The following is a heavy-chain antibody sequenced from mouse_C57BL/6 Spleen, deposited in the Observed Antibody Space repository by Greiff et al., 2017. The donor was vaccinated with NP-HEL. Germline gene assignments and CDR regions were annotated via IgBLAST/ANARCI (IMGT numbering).Heavy chain of an antibody. CDR2: ISYDGSN. J-gene: IGHJ4*01. Sequence: DVKLVESGPGLVKPSQSLSLTCSVTGYSFTSGYYWNWIRQFPGNKLEWMGYISYDGSNNYNPSLKNRISITRDTSKNQFFLKLNSVTTKDTATYDCSRQLRLLYAMDYWGQGTSVTVSS. CDR1: GYSFTSGYY. CDR3: SRQLRLLYAMDY. V-gene: IGHV3-6*01. D-gene: IGHD3-2*02.